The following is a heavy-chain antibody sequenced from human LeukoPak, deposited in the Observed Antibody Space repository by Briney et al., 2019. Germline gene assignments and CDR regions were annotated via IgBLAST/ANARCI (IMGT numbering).Heavy chain of an antibody. CDR2: MYDTVNT. CDR3: ATIKRGYPYGYFDF. CDR1: GGSISSHY. V-gene: IGHV4-59*11. J-gene: IGHJ4*02. Sequence: SETLSLTCSVSGGSISSHYWSWVRQPPGKGLEWIGYMYDTVNTKDNPSLTSRLTLSADTSKNQFSLRLGSVTAADTAVYYCATIKRGYPYGYFDFWGQGILVTVSS. D-gene: IGHD5-18*01.